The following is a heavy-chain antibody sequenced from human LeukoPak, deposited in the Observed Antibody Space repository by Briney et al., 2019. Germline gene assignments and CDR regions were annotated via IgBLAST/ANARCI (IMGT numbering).Heavy chain of an antibody. D-gene: IGHD3-10*01. V-gene: IGHV3-23*01. J-gene: IGHJ4*02. CDR1: GFTFSDYN. CDR3: AKDLSWFGGSLATFGY. Sequence: GGSLRLSCAASGFTFSDYNMNWVRQVPGKGLESVSYMSRSGDIIYYADSVQGRFTISRDNSKNTLYLQMNSLSAEDTAVYYCAKDLSWFGGSLATFGYWGQGTLATVSS. CDR2: MSRSGDII.